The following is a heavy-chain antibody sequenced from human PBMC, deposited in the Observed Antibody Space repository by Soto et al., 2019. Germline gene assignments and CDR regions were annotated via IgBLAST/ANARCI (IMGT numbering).Heavy chain of an antibody. CDR1: GGSISSSSYY. CDR3: ARKYYDFWSGYQRKYNWFDP. D-gene: IGHD3-3*01. CDR2: IYYSGST. V-gene: IGHV4-39*01. J-gene: IGHJ5*02. Sequence: SETLSLTCTVSGGSISSSSYYWGWIRQPPGKGLEWIGSIYYSGSTYYNPSLKSRVTISVDTSKNQFSLKLSSVTAADTAVYYCARKYYDFWSGYQRKYNWFDPWGQGTLVTVSS.